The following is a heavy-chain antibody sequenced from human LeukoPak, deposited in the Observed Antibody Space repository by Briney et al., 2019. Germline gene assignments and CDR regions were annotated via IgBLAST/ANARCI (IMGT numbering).Heavy chain of an antibody. D-gene: IGHD3-16*01. V-gene: IGHV3-30-3*01. J-gene: IGHJ6*02. Sequence: GGSLRLSCAASGFTFSSYAMHWVRQAPGKGLEWVAIISYDGSNKYYADSVKGRFTISRDNAKNSLYLQMSNLRAEDTAVYFCARGGGLDVWGQGATVTVSS. CDR2: ISYDGSNK. CDR1: GFTFSSYA. CDR3: ARGGGLDV.